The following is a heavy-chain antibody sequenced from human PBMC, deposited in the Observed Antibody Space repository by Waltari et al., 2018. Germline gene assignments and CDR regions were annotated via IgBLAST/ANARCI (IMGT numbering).Heavy chain of an antibody. CDR2: SYMGGKT. CDR3: AMTLPQGLGAFDP. J-gene: IGHJ5*02. CDR1: GFPVINTY. V-gene: IGHV3-53*02. Sequence: EMQLVETGGGLIQPGGSLRLSCAASGFPVINTYLTWIRQAPGKGLELVSVSYMGGKTYYADSVKGRFIISRDGSKNTLDLQINSLRVEDTAVYYCAMTLPQGLGAFDPWGQGTLVTVSS. D-gene: IGHD3-16*01.